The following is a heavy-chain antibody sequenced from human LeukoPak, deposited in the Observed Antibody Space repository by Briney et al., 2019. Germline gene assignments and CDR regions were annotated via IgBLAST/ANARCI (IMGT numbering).Heavy chain of an antibody. D-gene: IGHD1-1*01. Sequence: GGSLRLSCAASGFTVSSNHMSWVRQAPGKGLEWVSVIYSGGSTDYADSVKGRFTISRDNLKNALYLQMNTLRAEDTAVYYCARGPAGYNWGQGTLVTVSS. CDR3: ARGPAGYN. CDR1: GFTVSSNH. CDR2: IYSGGST. J-gene: IGHJ4*02. V-gene: IGHV3-53*01.